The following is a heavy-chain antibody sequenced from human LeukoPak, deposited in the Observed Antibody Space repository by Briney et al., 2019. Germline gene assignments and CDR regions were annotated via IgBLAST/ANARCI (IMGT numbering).Heavy chain of an antibody. CDR2: ISSSSSTI. CDR1: GFTFNSYS. V-gene: IGHV3-48*01. J-gene: IGHJ4*02. D-gene: IGHD4-17*01. CDR3: ARGGYGDYSTNFDY. Sequence: PEGSLRLSCAASGFTFNSYSMNWVRQAPGKGLEWVSYISSSSSTIYYADSVKGRFTISRDNAKNSLYLQMNSLRAEDTAVYYCARGGYGDYSTNFDYWGQGTLVTISS.